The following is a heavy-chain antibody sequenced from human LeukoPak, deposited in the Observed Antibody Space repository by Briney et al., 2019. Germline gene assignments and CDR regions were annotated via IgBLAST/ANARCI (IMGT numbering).Heavy chain of an antibody. CDR1: GGSITSHF. D-gene: IGHD6-19*01. CDR3: AGAVQQWPYDY. Sequence: SETLSLTCTVSGGSITSHFWTWIWQPPGKGLEWIGHIYYKEGTNYNPSLKSRLTISLDTSKSQFTLQLTSVTAADTAVYYCAGAVQQWPYDYWGQGILVSASS. V-gene: IGHV4-59*11. J-gene: IGHJ4*02. CDR2: IYYKEGT.